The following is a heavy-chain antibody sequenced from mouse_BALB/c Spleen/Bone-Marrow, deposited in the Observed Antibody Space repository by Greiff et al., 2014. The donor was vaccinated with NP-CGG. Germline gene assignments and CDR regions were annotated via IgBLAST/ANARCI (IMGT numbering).Heavy chain of an antibody. V-gene: IGHV5-9-2*01. Sequence: VQLKESGGGLVKPGGSLKLSCAASGFTFSSYGMSWVCQTPEKRLEWVATISGGGSYTYFSDSVKGRFTISRDNAKNNLNLQMSSLRSEDTALYYCARSFGSSYWYFDVWGAGTTVTVSS. CDR3: ARSFGSSYWYFDV. CDR1: GFTFSSYG. J-gene: IGHJ1*01. D-gene: IGHD1-1*01. CDR2: ISGGGSYT.